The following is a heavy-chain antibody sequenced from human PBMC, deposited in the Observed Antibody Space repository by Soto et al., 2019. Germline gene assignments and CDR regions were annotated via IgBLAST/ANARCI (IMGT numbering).Heavy chain of an antibody. CDR3: ARDFTVTTSHYYGMDV. V-gene: IGHV3-21*01. CDR2: ISSSSVYI. D-gene: IGHD4-17*01. Sequence: GGSLRLSCAVSGFTFNSYSLAWVRQAPGKGLEWVSSISSSSVYIFYADSVKGRFTVSRDNAKKSLYLDMSSLRAEDSAVYYCARDFTVTTSHYYGMDVWGQGTTVTVSS. J-gene: IGHJ6*02. CDR1: GFTFNSYS.